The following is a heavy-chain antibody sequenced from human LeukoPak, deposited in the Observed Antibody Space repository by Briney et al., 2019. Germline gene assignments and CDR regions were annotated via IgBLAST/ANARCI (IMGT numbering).Heavy chain of an antibody. CDR3: ARSNQIGTTDY. J-gene: IGHJ4*02. Sequence: GGSLRPSCTASEIIFDTYWMSWVRQAPGKGLEWVANINRDGGETYYVDSVRGRFTISRDNARNSLYLQMSSLRVDDTAIYYCARSNQIGTTDYWGQGTLVTVSS. D-gene: IGHD1-1*01. V-gene: IGHV3-7*03. CDR1: EIIFDTYW. CDR2: INRDGGET.